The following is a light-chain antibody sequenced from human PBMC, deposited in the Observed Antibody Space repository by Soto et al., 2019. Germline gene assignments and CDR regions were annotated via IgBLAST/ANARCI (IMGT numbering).Light chain of an antibody. CDR1: NIGSKG. CDR3: QVWDNNSDHPGV. V-gene: IGLV3-21*02. Sequence: SYELTQPPSVSVAPGQTARMTCGGNNIGSKGVHWYQQKPGQAPVLVVFDDSGRPSGIPERFSGSNSGNTATLTISGVEAGDEADYFCQVWDNNSDHPGVFGGGTKVTVL. J-gene: IGLJ3*02. CDR2: DDS.